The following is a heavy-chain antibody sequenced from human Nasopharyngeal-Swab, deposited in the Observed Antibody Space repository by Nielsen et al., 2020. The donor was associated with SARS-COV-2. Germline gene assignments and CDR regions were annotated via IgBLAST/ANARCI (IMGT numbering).Heavy chain of an antibody. CDR3: AREDTAMVVDY. CDR1: GFTFSNYG. D-gene: IGHD5-18*01. V-gene: IGHV3-33*01. CDR2: IWYDGSNK. Sequence: GESLKISCAAPGFTFSNYGMHWVRQAPGKGLEWVALIWYDGSNKYYADSVKGRFTISRDNSKNTLYLQMNSLRAEDTAVYYCAREDTAMVVDYWGQGTLVTVSS. J-gene: IGHJ4*02.